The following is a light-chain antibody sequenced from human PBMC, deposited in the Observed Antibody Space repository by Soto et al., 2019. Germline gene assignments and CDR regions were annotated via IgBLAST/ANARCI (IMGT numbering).Light chain of an antibody. CDR3: CSSGGSPTYV. Sequence: QSALTQPASVSGSPGQSITISCTGTSSNVGSYKLVSWYQQHPGKAPKLMIFGVNKRPSGVSNRFSGSKSGNTASLTISGLKVEDEADYYCCSSGGSPTYVFGTGTQLTVL. CDR2: GVN. V-gene: IGLV2-23*02. CDR1: SSNVGSYKL. J-gene: IGLJ1*01.